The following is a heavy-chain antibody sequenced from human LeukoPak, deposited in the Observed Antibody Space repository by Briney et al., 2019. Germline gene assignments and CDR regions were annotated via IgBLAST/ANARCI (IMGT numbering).Heavy chain of an antibody. Sequence: GGSLRLSCAASGFTFSSYAMSWVRQAPGKGLGWVSAISGSGGSTYYADSVKGRFTISRDNSKNTLYLQMNSLRAEDTAVYYCAKDRRDCSSTSCYTLLGAFDIWGQGTMVTVSS. J-gene: IGHJ3*02. D-gene: IGHD2-2*02. CDR2: ISGSGGST. CDR1: GFTFSSYA. V-gene: IGHV3-23*01. CDR3: AKDRRDCSSTSCYTLLGAFDI.